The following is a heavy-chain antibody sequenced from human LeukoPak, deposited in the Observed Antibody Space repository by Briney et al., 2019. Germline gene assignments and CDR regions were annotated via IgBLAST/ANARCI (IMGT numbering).Heavy chain of an antibody. J-gene: IGHJ6*03. CDR2: IRYDGSNK. D-gene: IGHD3-10*01. CDR3: AKIGYSGSGVGYYMDV. V-gene: IGHV3-30*02. CDR1: GFTFSSYA. Sequence: PGRSLRLSCAASGFTFSSYAMHWVRQALGKGLEWVAFIRYDGSNKYYADSVKGRFTISRDNSKNTLYLQMNSLRAEDTAVYYCAKIGYSGSGVGYYMDVWGKGTTVTISS.